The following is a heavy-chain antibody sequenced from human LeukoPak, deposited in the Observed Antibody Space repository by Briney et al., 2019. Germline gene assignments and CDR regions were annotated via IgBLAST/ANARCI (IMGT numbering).Heavy chain of an antibody. D-gene: IGHD6-13*01. V-gene: IGHV7-4-1*02. CDR1: GYTFTSYA. Sequence: ASVKVSCKASGYTFTSYAMNWVRQAPGQGLEWMGWINTNTGNPTYAQGFTGRFVFSLDTSVSTAYLQISSLKAEDTAVYYCARVPQQLVSVRYYYYYYYMDVWGKGTTVTVSS. CDR3: ARVPQQLVSVRYYYYYYYMDV. CDR2: INTNTGNP. J-gene: IGHJ6*03.